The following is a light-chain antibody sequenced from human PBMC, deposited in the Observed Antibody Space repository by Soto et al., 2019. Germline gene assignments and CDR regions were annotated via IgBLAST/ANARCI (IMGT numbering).Light chain of an antibody. V-gene: IGLV1-44*01. J-gene: IGLJ1*01. CDR2: SND. CDR3: AAWDDSLNGRV. Sequence: QSVLTQPPSASGTPGQRVTISCSGSSSNIGSRAVNWYHQLPGTAPKLLIYSNDQRPSGVPDRFSGSKSGTSASLAISGLQSEDEADYYCAAWDDSLNGRVFXTGTKLTVL. CDR1: SSNIGSRA.